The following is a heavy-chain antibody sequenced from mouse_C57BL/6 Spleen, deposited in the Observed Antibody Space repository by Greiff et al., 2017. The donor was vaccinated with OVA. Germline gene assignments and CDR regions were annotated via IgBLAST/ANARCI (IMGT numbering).Heavy chain of an antibody. D-gene: IGHD2-5*01. CDR3: ARGYSNPYYYAMDY. J-gene: IGHJ4*01. Sequence: VQLQQPGAELVKPGASVKLSCKASGYTFTSYWMHWVKQRPGQGLEWIGMIHPNSGSTNYNEKLKSKATLTVDKSSSTAYMQLSSLTSEDSAVYYCARGYSNPYYYAMDYWGQGTSVTVSS. V-gene: IGHV1-64*01. CDR1: GYTFTSYW. CDR2: IHPNSGST.